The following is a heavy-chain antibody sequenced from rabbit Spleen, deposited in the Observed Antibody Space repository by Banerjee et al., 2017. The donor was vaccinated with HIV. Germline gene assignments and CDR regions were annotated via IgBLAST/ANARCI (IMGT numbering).Heavy chain of an antibody. V-gene: IGHV1S45*01. CDR3: ARDNGSGDYIDVYFDL. CDR1: GFAFNSVYD. J-gene: IGHJ4*01. Sequence: QEQLVESGGGLVQPEGSLTLTCTASGFAFNSVYDMCWVRQAPGKGLEWIGCIKVGGSGSTYYASWAKGRFTISKTSSTTVTLQMTSLTAADAATYFCARDNGSGDYIDVYFDLWGQGTLVTVS. CDR2: IKVGGSGST. D-gene: IGHD1-1*01.